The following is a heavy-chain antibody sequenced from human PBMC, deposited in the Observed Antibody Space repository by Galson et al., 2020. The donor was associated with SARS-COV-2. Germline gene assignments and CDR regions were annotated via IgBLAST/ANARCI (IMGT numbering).Heavy chain of an antibody. V-gene: IGHV3-53*01. Sequence: GGSLRLSCEASGFTVSGNYMTWVRQAPGKGLESISLIYTGGTTYYSDTVQGRFTISRDNSKNTLYLQMNSLRVDDTAIYYCARLGGTPRYSRNWYLNDWGQGTLVTVSS. CDR3: ARLGGTPRYSRNWYLND. D-gene: IGHD6-13*01. CDR1: GFTVSGNY. CDR2: IYTGGTT. J-gene: IGHJ4*02.